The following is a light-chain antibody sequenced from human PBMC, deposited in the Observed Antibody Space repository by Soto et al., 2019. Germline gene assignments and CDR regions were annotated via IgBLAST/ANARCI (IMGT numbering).Light chain of an antibody. CDR1: QSISSY. V-gene: IGKV1-39*01. J-gene: IGKJ1*01. Sequence: DIQMTQSPSSLSASVGDRVTITCRASQSISSYLNWYQQKPGKAPKLLIYAASYLQSGVPSRFSGSGSGTDFTLTISSLQPEDFATYYCQQSYSSPPTFGQGTKVDIK. CDR2: AAS. CDR3: QQSYSSPPT.